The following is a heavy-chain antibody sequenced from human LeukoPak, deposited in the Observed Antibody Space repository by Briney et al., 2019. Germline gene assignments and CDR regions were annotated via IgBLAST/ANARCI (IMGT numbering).Heavy chain of an antibody. J-gene: IGHJ4*02. D-gene: IGHD3-16*01. CDR2: ITPPGDNT. V-gene: IGHV3-74*01. CDR1: GFTFSTYW. Sequence: GGSLRLSCAASGFTFSTYWMHWIRQVPGKGLVWVSRITPPGDNTNYADSVRGRFTVSRDNAKNTLYLQMNSLRAEDTAVYYCARDRMRYGRRALLAYWGQGTLVTVSS. CDR3: ARDRMRYGRRALLAY.